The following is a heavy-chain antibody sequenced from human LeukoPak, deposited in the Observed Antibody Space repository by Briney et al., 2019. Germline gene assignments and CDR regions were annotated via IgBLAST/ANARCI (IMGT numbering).Heavy chain of an antibody. J-gene: IGHJ4*02. CDR1: GYTFVTHG. CDR2: ISSDNANT. V-gene: IGHV1-18*01. CDR3: ARDQRYGELTYFDY. D-gene: IGHD3-10*01. Sequence: ASVKVSCKATGYTFVTHGITWVRQAPGQGLEWMGWISSDNANTKYAQNIQGGVTMTRDTSTSTVYMELRSLRSDDTAIYYCARDQRYGELTYFDYWGQGTLVIVAS.